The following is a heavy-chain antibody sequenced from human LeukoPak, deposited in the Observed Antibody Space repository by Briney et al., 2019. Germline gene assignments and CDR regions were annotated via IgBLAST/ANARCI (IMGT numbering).Heavy chain of an antibody. CDR1: GGSISSYY. CDR2: IYYSGST. Sequence: SETLSLTCTVSGGSISSYYWSWIRQPPGKGLEWIGYIYYSGSTNYNPSLKSRVTISVDTSKNQFSLKLSSVTAAVTAVYYCARGIRRIAAAGTGSYFDYWGQGTLVTVSS. V-gene: IGHV4-59*01. D-gene: IGHD6-13*01. CDR3: ARGIRRIAAAGTGSYFDY. J-gene: IGHJ4*02.